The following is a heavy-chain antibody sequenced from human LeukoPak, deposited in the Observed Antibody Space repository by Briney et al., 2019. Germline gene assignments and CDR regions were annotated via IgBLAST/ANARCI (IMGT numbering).Heavy chain of an antibody. CDR2: IRSKSYSETT. CDR3: TRDRRDRYNDGYFIL. CDR1: GFSIAEYE. D-gene: IGHD5-24*01. V-gene: IGHV3-49*04. J-gene: IGHJ2*01. Sequence: GGSLRLSCTASGFSIAEYEMTWVRQAPGRGLEWLGFIRSKSYSETTQFAASVRGRFTISRDDSNSVTYLQMNSLKIEDTAVYFCTRDRRDRYNDGYFILWGRGTLVTVSS.